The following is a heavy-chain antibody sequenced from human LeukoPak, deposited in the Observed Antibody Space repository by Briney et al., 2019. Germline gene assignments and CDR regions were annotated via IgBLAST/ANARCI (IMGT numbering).Heavy chain of an antibody. CDR2: IYYSGST. D-gene: IGHD3-10*01. V-gene: IGHV4-59*01. CDR3: ARAALLWFGESVT. J-gene: IGHJ5*02. Sequence: PSETLSLTCTVSGGSISSYYWSWIRQPPGKGLEWIGYIYYSGSTNYNPSLKSRVTISVDTSKNQFSLKLSSVTAADTAVYYCARAALLWFGESVTWGQGTLVTVSS. CDR1: GGSISSYY.